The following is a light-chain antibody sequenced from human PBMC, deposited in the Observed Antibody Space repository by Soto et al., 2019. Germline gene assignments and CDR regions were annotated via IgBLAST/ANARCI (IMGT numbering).Light chain of an antibody. Sequence: EIVMTQSPATLSVSPGERDTLSCRASQTVSVNLAWYQQKPGQAPRLLIYGASTRATGVPARFSGSGSGTEFTLTISSLQSEDFAVYYCQQYKDWPPFTFGPGNRVDIK. J-gene: IGKJ3*01. CDR3: QQYKDWPPFT. V-gene: IGKV3-15*01. CDR1: QTVSVN. CDR2: GAS.